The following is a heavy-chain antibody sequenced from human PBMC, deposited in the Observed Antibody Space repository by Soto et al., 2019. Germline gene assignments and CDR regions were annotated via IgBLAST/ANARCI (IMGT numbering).Heavy chain of an antibody. D-gene: IGHD2-2*01. Sequence: SDTLSLTCTVSVGSVSSGSYYWSWIRQPPGKGLERIGYIYYTGSTNYNPSLKSRVTISEDTSKNQFSLKLSSVTAADPAVDYCARAGGGYCSNPSCYGVYYYHDMEVWGQGTTVTVSS. V-gene: IGHV4-61*01. CDR2: IYYTGST. CDR3: ARAGGGYCSNPSCYGVYYYHDMEV. CDR1: VGSVSSGSYY. J-gene: IGHJ6*02.